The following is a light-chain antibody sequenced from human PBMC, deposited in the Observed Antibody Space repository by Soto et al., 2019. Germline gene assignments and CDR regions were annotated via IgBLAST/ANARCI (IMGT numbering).Light chain of an antibody. V-gene: IGKV3-11*01. CDR2: DAS. J-gene: IGKJ2*02. CDR1: QSVSTY. Sequence: ETVLTQSPATLSLSPGERATLSCRASQSVSTYLAWYQQKPGQAPRLLIYDASNRASGIPARFSGSGSGTDFTLTISSLQPEDVAVYYCQQYSYSPRTFGQGTKLEIK. CDR3: QQYSYSPRT.